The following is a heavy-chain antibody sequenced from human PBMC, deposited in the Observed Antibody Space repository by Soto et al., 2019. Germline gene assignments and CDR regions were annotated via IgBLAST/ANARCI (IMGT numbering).Heavy chain of an antibody. CDR2: IYYSGST. J-gene: IGHJ6*02. CDR3: ARRDSSSWYYYYYGMDV. CDR1: GGSISSSSYY. V-gene: IGHV4-39*01. Sequence: QLQLQESGPGLVKPSETLSLTCTVSGGSISSSSYYWGWIRQPPGKGLEWIGSIYYSGSTYYNPSLKSRVTISVDTSKNQFSLKLSSVTAADTAVYYCARRDSSSWYYYYYGMDVWGQGTTVTVSS. D-gene: IGHD6-13*01.